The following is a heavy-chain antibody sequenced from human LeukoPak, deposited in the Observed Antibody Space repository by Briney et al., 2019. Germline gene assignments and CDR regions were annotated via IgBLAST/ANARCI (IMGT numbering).Heavy chain of an antibody. V-gene: IGHV1-8*03. J-gene: IGHJ6*03. CDR3: ARRTGTTARYYYYYMDV. CDR2: MNPNSGNT. Sequence: GASVKVSCKASGYTFTSYDINRVRQATGQGLEWMGWMNPNSGNTGYAQKFQGRVTITRNTSISTAYMELSSLRSEDTAVYYCARRTGTTARYYYYYMDVWGKGTTVTVSS. D-gene: IGHD1-1*01. CDR1: GYTFTSYD.